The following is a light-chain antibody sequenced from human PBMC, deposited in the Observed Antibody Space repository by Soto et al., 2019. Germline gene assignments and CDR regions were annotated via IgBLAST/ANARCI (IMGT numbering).Light chain of an antibody. CDR2: GAS. V-gene: IGKV3-20*01. CDR1: QTVTTTS. J-gene: IGKJ5*01. CDR3: QQHSISIT. Sequence: EIGLTQSPGTLSLSPGDGATLSCRASQTVTTTSLAWYQQRRGQAPRLLIYGASSRATGIPDRFSGSRSGTDFTLTISSLEPEDCAVYYSQQHSISITFGQGTRLEIK.